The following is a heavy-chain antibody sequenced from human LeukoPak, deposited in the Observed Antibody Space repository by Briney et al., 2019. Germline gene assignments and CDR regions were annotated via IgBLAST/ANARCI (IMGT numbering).Heavy chain of an antibody. CDR1: GFTFSSYW. CDR3: ARLKDGRGYYFDY. Sequence: PGGSLRLSCAASGFTFSSYWMSWVRPAPGKGLEWVANIRQDGSEKYYVDSVKGRFTISRDNAKNPLYLQMNSLRADDTAVYYCARLKDGRGYYFDYWGQGTLVTVSS. J-gene: IGHJ4*02. D-gene: IGHD2-15*01. CDR2: IRQDGSEK. V-gene: IGHV3-7*01.